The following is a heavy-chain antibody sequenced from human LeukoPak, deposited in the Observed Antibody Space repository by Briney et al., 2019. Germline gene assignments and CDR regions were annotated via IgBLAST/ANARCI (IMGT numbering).Heavy chain of an antibody. CDR1: GFTFSSYG. V-gene: IGHV3-30*18. Sequence: GRSLRLSCAASGFTFSSYGMHWVRRAPGKGLEWVAVITYDGSNKYYADSVKGRFTISRDNPKNTLYLQMNSLRAEDTAVYYCAKDSRPILRFHYYYGMDVWGQGATVTVSS. D-gene: IGHD3-3*01. CDR2: ITYDGSNK. CDR3: AKDSRPILRFHYYYGMDV. J-gene: IGHJ6*02.